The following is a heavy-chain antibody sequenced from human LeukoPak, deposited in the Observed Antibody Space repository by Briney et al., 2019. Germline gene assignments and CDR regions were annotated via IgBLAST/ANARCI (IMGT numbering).Heavy chain of an antibody. CDR2: INHSGST. CDR1: GGSFSGYY. V-gene: IGHV4-34*01. Sequence: SETLSLTCAVYGGSFSGYYWSWIRQPPGKGLEWIGEINHSGSTNYNPSLKSRVTISLDTSKNQFSLKLSSVTAADTALYYCARAERDSSGWYYFDYWGQGTLVTVSS. J-gene: IGHJ4*02. D-gene: IGHD6-19*01. CDR3: ARAERDSSGWYYFDY.